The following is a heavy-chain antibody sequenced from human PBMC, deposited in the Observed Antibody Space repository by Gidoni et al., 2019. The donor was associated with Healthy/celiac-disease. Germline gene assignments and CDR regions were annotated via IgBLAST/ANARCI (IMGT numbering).Heavy chain of an antibody. V-gene: IGHV6-1*01. CDR2: TYYRSKWYN. CDR3: ARDAHTGIQLWSWFDP. D-gene: IGHD5-18*01. CDR1: GASVSSNSAA. Sequence: QVQLQQSGPGLVRPSQPLSLTCAIHGASVSSNSAAWNWIRQSPSRGLEWLGRTYYRSKWYNDYAVSVKSRITINPDTSKNQFSLQLNSVTPEYTAVYYCARDAHTGIQLWSWFDPWGQGTLVTVSS. J-gene: IGHJ5*02.